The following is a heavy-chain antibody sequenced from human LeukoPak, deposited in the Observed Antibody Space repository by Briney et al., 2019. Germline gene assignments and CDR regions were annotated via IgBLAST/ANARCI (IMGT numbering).Heavy chain of an antibody. CDR3: AKVRGVDAKEGFDY. CDR1: GFTFSSYA. CDR2: ISGSGGST. V-gene: IGHV3-23*01. J-gene: IGHJ4*02. Sequence: GGSLRLSCAASGFTFSSYAMSWVRQAPGKGLEWGSAISGSGGSTYYADSVKGRFTISRDNSKNTLYLQMNSLRAEATAVYYCAKVRGVDAKEGFDYWGQGTLVTVSS. D-gene: IGHD2-15*01.